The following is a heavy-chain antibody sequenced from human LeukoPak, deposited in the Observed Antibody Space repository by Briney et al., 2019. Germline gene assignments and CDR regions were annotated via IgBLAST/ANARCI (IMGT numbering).Heavy chain of an antibody. CDR1: GGSITNLNYY. D-gene: IGHD2-2*01. J-gene: IGHJ3*02. CDR2: IYTSGGT. V-gene: IGHV4-61*02. Sequence: PSETLSLTCTVSGGSITNLNYYWTWIRQPAGKRLEWIGRIYTSGGTNYNPSLKGRVTMSVDKSKNQISLNLASLTAADTALYYCAGRGSSPGTFDIWGPGTFVTVSS. CDR3: AGRGSSPGTFDI.